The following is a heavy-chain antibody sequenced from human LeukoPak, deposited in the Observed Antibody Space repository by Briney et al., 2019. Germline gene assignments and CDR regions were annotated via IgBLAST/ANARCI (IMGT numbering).Heavy chain of an antibody. CDR2: ISSSSSSI. D-gene: IGHD2-2*01. CDR1: GFTFSSYS. J-gene: IGHJ4*02. Sequence: AGGSLRLSCAASGFTFSSYSMNWVRQAPGKGLEWVSYISSSSSSIYYADSVKGRFTISRDNAKNSLYLQMNSLRAEDTAVYYCARAVGVVDCGAHSCKPYHFDSWGQGTLVAVSS. V-gene: IGHV3-48*01. CDR3: ARAVGVVDCGAHSCKPYHFDS.